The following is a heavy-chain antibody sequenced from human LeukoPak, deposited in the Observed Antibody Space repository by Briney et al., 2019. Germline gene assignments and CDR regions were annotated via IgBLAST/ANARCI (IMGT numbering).Heavy chain of an antibody. CDR3: ARRGIAVAGLQVNAFDI. CDR2: INSDGSST. V-gene: IGHV3-74*01. Sequence: GGSLRLSCAASGFTFSSYWMHWVRQAPGEGLVWVSRINSDGSSTSYADSVKGRFTISRDNAKNTLYLQMNSLRAEDTAVYYCARRGIAVAGLQVNAFDIWGQGTMVTVSS. CDR1: GFTFSSYW. J-gene: IGHJ3*02. D-gene: IGHD6-19*01.